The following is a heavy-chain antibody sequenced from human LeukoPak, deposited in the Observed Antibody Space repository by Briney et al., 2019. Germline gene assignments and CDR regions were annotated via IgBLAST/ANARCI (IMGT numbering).Heavy chain of an antibody. V-gene: IGHV3-74*03. CDR1: GFDFRNYY. Sequence: GGSLRLSCTASGFDFRNYYMHWVRQAPGKGLVWVSRLSNDGDSATYADPVKGRFTIPRDNAKSTMHLQLSSLRVEDTALYYCARSGDSSTSGGGLDIWGQGTLVTVSS. J-gene: IGHJ3*02. CDR2: LSNDGDSA. CDR3: ARSGDSSTSGGGLDI. D-gene: IGHD6-19*01.